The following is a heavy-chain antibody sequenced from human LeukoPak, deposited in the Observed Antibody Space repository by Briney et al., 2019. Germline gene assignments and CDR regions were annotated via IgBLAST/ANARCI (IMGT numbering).Heavy chain of an antibody. Sequence: PSETLSLTCTVSGGSISSYYWSWIRQPPGKGLEWIGYIYYSGSTNYSPSLKSRVTISVATSKNQFSLKLSSVTAADTAVYYCARLYSSSLGRVFDYWGQGTLVTVSS. CDR1: GGSISSYY. D-gene: IGHD6-13*01. J-gene: IGHJ4*02. V-gene: IGHV4-59*01. CDR3: ARLYSSSLGRVFDY. CDR2: IYYSGST.